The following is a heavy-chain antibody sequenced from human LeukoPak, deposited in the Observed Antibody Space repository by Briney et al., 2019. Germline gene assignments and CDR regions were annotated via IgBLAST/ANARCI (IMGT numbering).Heavy chain of an antibody. CDR2: INHSGST. Sequence: SETLSLTCAVYGGSFSGYYWSWIRQPPGKGLEWIGEINHSGSTNYNPSLKSRVTISVDTSKNQFSLKLSSVTAADTAVYYCASHRRVYSSSWYFDLWGRGTLVTVSS. V-gene: IGHV4-34*01. D-gene: IGHD6-13*01. CDR1: GGSFSGYY. J-gene: IGHJ2*01. CDR3: ASHRRVYSSSWYFDL.